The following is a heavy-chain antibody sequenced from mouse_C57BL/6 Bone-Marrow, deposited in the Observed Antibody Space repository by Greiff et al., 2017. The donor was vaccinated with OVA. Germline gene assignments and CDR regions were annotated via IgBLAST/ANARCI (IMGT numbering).Heavy chain of an antibody. Sequence: VQLQQSGAELMKPGASVKLSCTATGYTFTGYWIEWVKQRPGHGLEWIGEILPGSGSTNYNEKFKGKGTFTADTSSNTAYMQLSSLTTEDSAIYYCARVPTYYGSSTYYFDDWGKGTTLTVSS. J-gene: IGHJ2*01. CDR3: ARVPTYYGSSTYYFDD. V-gene: IGHV1-9*01. CDR2: ILPGSGST. CDR1: GYTFTGYW. D-gene: IGHD1-1*01.